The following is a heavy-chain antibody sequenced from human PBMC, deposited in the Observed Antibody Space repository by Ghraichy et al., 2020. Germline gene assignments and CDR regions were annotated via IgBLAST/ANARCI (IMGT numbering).Heavy chain of an antibody. Sequence: SETLSLTCTVSGGSISSSSYYWGWIRQPLGKGLEWIGSIYYSGSTYYNPSLKSRVTISVDTSKNQFSLKLSSVTAADTAVYYCARGKGSGSSWYEFYYYYGMDVWGQGTTVTVSS. J-gene: IGHJ6*02. CDR2: IYYSGST. V-gene: IGHV4-39*07. CDR3: ARGKGSGSSWYEFYYYYGMDV. CDR1: GGSISSSSYY. D-gene: IGHD6-13*01.